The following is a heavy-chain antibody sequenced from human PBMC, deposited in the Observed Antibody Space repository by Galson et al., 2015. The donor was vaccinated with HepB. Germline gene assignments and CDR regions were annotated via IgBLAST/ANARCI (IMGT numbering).Heavy chain of an antibody. V-gene: IGHV3-11*01. Sequence: SLRLSCAASGFTFSDYYMSWIRQAPGKGLEWLSYINSSGNTIYYADSVKGRFTISRDNAKNPLYLQMDSLRDEDTAVYYCVRAGGYNWNYFDYWGQGTLVTVSS. CDR1: GFTFSDYY. CDR2: INSSGNTI. J-gene: IGHJ4*02. CDR3: VRAGGYNWNYFDY. D-gene: IGHD1-20*01.